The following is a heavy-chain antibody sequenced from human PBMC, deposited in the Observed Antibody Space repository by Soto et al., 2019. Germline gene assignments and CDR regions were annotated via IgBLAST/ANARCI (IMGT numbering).Heavy chain of an antibody. CDR3: ASVSSFGIDP. Sequence: SETLSLTCAVYGGSFSGYYWSWIRQPPGKGLEWIGEINHSGSTNYNPSLKSRVTISVDTSKNQFSLKLSSVTAADTAVYYCASVSSFGIDPWGQGTLVTVSS. J-gene: IGHJ5*02. D-gene: IGHD3-10*01. CDR1: GGSFSGYY. CDR2: INHSGST. V-gene: IGHV4-34*01.